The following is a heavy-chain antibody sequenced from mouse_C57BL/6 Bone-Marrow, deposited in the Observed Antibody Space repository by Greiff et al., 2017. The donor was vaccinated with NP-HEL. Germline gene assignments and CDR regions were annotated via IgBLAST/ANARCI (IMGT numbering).Heavy chain of an antibody. Sequence: QVQLQQPGAELVKPGASVKLSCKASGYTFTSYWMHWVKQRPGQGLEWIGMIHPNSGSTNYNEKFKSKATLTVDKSSSTAYMQLSSLTSEDSAVYYCARAVTGWGAWFAYWGQGTLVTVSA. CDR3: ARAVTGWGAWFAY. D-gene: IGHD4-1*01. CDR1: GYTFTSYW. V-gene: IGHV1-64*01. J-gene: IGHJ3*01. CDR2: IHPNSGST.